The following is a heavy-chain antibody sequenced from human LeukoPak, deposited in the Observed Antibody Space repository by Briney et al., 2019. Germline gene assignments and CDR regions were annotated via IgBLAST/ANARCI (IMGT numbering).Heavy chain of an antibody. Sequence: GGSLRLSCAASGLTFSSYTMSWVRQAPGKGLEWVSAISGSGGSTYYADSVKGRFTISRDNSKNTLYLQMNSLRAEDTAVYYCAKPLSSGWYLDYFDSWGQGTLVTVSS. V-gene: IGHV3-23*01. CDR2: ISGSGGST. J-gene: IGHJ4*02. CDR1: GLTFSSYT. D-gene: IGHD6-19*01. CDR3: AKPLSSGWYLDYFDS.